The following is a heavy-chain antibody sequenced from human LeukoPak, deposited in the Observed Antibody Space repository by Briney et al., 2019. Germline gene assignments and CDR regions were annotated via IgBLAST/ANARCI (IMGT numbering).Heavy chain of an antibody. D-gene: IGHD1-26*01. Sequence: GGSLRLSCAASGFTFSSYGMHWVRQAPGKGLEWVSSISSSSAYLYYADSVRGRFTISRDNAKNSLYLQMNSLRAEDTAMYYCARDLVGSTPEYWGQGTLVTVSS. J-gene: IGHJ4*02. CDR3: ARDLVGSTPEY. CDR1: GFTFSSYG. CDR2: ISSSSAYL. V-gene: IGHV3-21*01.